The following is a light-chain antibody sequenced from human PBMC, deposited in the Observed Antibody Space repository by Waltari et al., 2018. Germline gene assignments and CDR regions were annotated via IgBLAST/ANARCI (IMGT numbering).Light chain of an antibody. Sequence: DIVMTQSPDSLAVSLGARATINCKSSQRALSSSNNKNYLAWYQQKPGQPPKLLIYWASTRVSGVPDRFSGSGSGTDFTLTISSLQAEDVAVYYCQQFDTTPSYTFGQGTKLEIK. V-gene: IGKV4-1*01. CDR2: WAS. CDR1: QRALSSSNNKNY. CDR3: QQFDTTPSYT. J-gene: IGKJ2*01.